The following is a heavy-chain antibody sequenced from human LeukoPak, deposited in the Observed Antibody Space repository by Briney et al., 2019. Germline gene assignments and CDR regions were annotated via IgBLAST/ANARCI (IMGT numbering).Heavy chain of an antibody. Sequence: GGSLRLSCAASKFTFSSYGMHWVRQAPGKGLEWVAFIRYDGSNKYYADSVKGRFTISRDNSKNTLYLQMNSLRAEDTAVYYCATDLAVAGTGLRYWGQGTLVTVSS. CDR1: KFTFSSYG. CDR3: ATDLAVAGTGLRY. J-gene: IGHJ4*02. V-gene: IGHV3-30*02. D-gene: IGHD6-19*01. CDR2: IRYDGSNK.